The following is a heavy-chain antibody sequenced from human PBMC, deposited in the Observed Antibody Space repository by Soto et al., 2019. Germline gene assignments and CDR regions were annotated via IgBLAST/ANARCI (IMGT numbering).Heavy chain of an antibody. CDR1: GFSLGTSGMC. J-gene: IGHJ4*02. CDR3: ARIAYDSSGYPFDY. V-gene: IGHV2-70*01. CDR2: IDWDDDK. D-gene: IGHD3-22*01. Sequence: SGPTLVNPTQTLTLTCTFSGFSLGTSGMCVSLIRQPPGKALEWLALIDWDDDKYYSTSLKTRLTISKDTSKNQVVLTMTNMDPVDTATYYCARIAYDSSGYPFDYWGQGTLVTVYS.